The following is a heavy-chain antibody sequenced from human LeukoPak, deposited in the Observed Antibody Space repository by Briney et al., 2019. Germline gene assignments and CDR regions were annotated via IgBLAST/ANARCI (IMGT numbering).Heavy chain of an antibody. CDR1: GFTFDDYA. CDR3: ASRYYDPYGMDV. J-gene: IGHJ6*02. Sequence: PGRSLRLSCAASGFTFDDYAMHWVRQAPGKGLEWVSGISWNSGSIGYADSVKGRFTISRDNAKNSLYLQMNSLRAEDTAVYYCASRYYDPYGMDVWGQGTTVTVSS. D-gene: IGHD3-22*01. V-gene: IGHV3-9*01. CDR2: ISWNSGSI.